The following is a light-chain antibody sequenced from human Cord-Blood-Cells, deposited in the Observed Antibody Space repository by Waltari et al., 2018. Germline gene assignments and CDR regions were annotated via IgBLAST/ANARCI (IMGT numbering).Light chain of an antibody. V-gene: IGKV1-8*01. CDR1: QGISSY. CDR3: QQYYSYPIT. Sequence: AIRMTQSPSSFSASTGDRVTITCRASQGISSYLAWYQQKPGKAHKLLIYAASTLQSGVPSTFSGSVSRTDFTLTISCLQSEDFATSYCQQYYSYPITFGQGTRLEIK. J-gene: IGKJ5*01. CDR2: AAS.